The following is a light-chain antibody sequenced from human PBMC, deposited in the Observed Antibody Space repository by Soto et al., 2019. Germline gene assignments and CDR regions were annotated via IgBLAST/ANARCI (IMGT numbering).Light chain of an antibody. CDR2: NVY. CDR3: SSYTISRTYV. V-gene: IGLV2-14*03. CDR1: SSDVGAYNF. Sequence: QSVLTQPASVSGSPGQSITISCTGTSSDVGAYNFVSWHQQHPGKAPKLIIYNVYDRPSGISYRFSGSKSGNTASLTISGLQGEDEADYYCSSYTISRTYVFGTGTKLPS. J-gene: IGLJ1*01.